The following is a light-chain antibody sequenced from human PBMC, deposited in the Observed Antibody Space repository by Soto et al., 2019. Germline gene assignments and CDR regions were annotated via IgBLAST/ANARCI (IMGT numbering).Light chain of an antibody. Sequence: QSSLTQPASLSVSPGQSITISCTGTSSDVGGYNYVSWYQQHPGKAPKLMIYEVSNRPSGVSNRFSGSKSGNTASLTISGLQAEQEADYYCSSYTSSSKLFGTGTKVTXL. CDR1: SSDVGGYNY. CDR3: SSYTSSSKL. J-gene: IGLJ1*01. CDR2: EVS. V-gene: IGLV2-14*01.